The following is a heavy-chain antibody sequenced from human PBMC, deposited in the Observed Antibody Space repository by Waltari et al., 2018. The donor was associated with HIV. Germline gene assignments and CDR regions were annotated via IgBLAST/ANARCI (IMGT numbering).Heavy chain of an antibody. V-gene: IGHV3-23*01. CDR3: ARGSRRIEVAGIDY. J-gene: IGHJ4*02. CDR1: GFTFSSFV. Sequence: EVHLLESGGGLVQPGGSLRLSCAASGFTFSSFVMNWVRQAPGKGLEWVSNVSGGGGRAYYAASVQGRFTVSRDNSKNTFFLQMSSLRADDTAVYYCARGSRRIEVAGIDYWGQGTLVTVSS. CDR2: VSGGGGRA. D-gene: IGHD6-19*01.